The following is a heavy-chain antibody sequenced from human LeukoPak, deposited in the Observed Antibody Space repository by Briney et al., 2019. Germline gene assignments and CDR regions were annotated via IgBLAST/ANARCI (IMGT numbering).Heavy chain of an antibody. CDR3: VSQGYPLNH. D-gene: IGHD5-12*01. CDR1: GFTFSFYE. J-gene: IGHJ4*02. V-gene: IGHV3-48*03. Sequence: GGSLRLSCEAYGFTFSFYEMSWVRQAPGKRLEWVSYISGDGYTKNYAESVKGRFTISRDNAKSTLFLQMNSLRAEDTGFYYCVSQGYPLNHWGRGTLAIVSS. CDR2: ISGDGYTK.